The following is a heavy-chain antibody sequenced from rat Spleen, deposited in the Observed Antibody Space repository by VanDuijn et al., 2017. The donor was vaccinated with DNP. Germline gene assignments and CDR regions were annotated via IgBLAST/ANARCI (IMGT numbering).Heavy chain of an antibody. J-gene: IGHJ2*01. Sequence: EVLLQESGPGLVKPSQSLSLTCSVTFYSITSSNNWNWLRKFPGNKMEWMGYVSYSGSTSYNPSLKSRISITRDTSKNQFFLQLNSVTTEDTATYYCARWSRYFDYWGQGVMVTVSS. V-gene: IGHV3-1*01. CDR3: ARWSRYFDY. CDR2: VSYSGST. CDR1: FYSITSSNN.